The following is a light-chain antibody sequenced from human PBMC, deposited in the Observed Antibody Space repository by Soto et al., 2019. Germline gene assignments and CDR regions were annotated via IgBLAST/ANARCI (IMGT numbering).Light chain of an antibody. J-gene: IGLJ1*01. CDR2: EDT. CDR1: TSFVGSYNF. Sequence: QSALTQPASVSGSPGQSITISCTGTTSFVGSYNFVSWYQQLPRKAPQVLIYEDTKRPSGVSNHFSGSISGSTASLTISGLQAEDEADYHCCSYVGASTYVFGTGTKLTVL. CDR3: CSYVGASTYV. V-gene: IGLV2-23*01.